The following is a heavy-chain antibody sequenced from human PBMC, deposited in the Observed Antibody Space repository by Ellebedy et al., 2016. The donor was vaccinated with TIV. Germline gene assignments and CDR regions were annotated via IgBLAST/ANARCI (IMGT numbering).Heavy chain of an antibody. CDR1: GFTFSSYA. V-gene: IGHV3-23*01. Sequence: GESLKISCAASGFTFSSYAMSWVRQAPGKGLEWVSTISNTGSRTYYADSVEGRFIISRDNSKKTLYLQMNSLRAEDKAVYYCAKGKGGGSDSSAPRYYFDSWGLGTLVTVSS. J-gene: IGHJ4*02. CDR3: AKGKGGGSDSSAPRYYFDS. CDR2: ISNTGSRT. D-gene: IGHD6-19*01.